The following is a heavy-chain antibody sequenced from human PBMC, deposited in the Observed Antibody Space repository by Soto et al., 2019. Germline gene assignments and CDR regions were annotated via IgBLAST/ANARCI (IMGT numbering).Heavy chain of an antibody. D-gene: IGHD2-15*01. CDR3: ARGGGYYYYYMDV. CDR2: IKHSGST. Sequence: QVQLQQWGAGLLKPSETLSLTCAVYGGSFSGYYWSWIRQPPGKGLEWIGEIKHSGSTNDNPSLKSRVTISVDPSKNQFSLKLSSVTAADTAVYYCARGGGYYYYYMDVWGKGTTVTVSS. CDR1: GGSFSGYY. V-gene: IGHV4-34*01. J-gene: IGHJ6*03.